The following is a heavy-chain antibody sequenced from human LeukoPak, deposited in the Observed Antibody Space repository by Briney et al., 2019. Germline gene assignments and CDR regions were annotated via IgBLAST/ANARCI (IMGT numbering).Heavy chain of an antibody. J-gene: IGHJ4*02. CDR2: ISYDGSNK. Sequence: SCKASGGTFSSYAMHWVRQAPGKGLEWVAVISYDGSNKYYADSVKGRFTISRDNSKNTLYLQMNSLRAEDTAVYYCVRLGSGSEDYWGQGTLVTVSS. V-gene: IGHV3-30-3*01. D-gene: IGHD3-10*01. CDR1: GGTFSSYA. CDR3: VRLGSGSEDY.